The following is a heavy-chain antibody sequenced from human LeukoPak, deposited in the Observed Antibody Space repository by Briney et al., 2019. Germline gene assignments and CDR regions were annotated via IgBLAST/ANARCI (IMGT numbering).Heavy chain of an antibody. CDR1: GYSISSGYY. J-gene: IGHJ1*01. CDR3: ARVKAYCGGDCSEYFQH. D-gene: IGHD2-21*02. CDR2: IYHSGST. V-gene: IGHV4-38-2*02. Sequence: SETLSLTCTVSGYSISSGYYWGWIRQPPGKGLEWIGSIYHSGSTYYNPSLKSRVTISVDTSKNQFSLKLSSVTAADTAVYYCARVKAYCGGDCSEYFQHWGQGTLVTVSS.